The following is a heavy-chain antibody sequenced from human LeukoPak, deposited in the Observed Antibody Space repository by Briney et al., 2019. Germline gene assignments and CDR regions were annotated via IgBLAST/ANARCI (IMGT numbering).Heavy chain of an antibody. D-gene: IGHD3-22*01. Sequence: PGGSLRLSCAASGFTFSSYWMHWVRQAPGKGLVWVSRINTDGSSTSYADSVKGRFTISRDNAKNTLYLQMNSLRPEDTALYYCARVRDYDSTYYFDYWGQGTLVTVSS. CDR1: GFTFSSYW. J-gene: IGHJ4*02. CDR3: ARVRDYDSTYYFDY. V-gene: IGHV3-74*01. CDR2: INTDGSST.